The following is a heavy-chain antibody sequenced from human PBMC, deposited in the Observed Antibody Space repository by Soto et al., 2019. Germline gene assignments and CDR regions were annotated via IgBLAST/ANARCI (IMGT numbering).Heavy chain of an antibody. J-gene: IGHJ6*02. Sequence: QVQLVQSGAEVKKPGSSVKVSCKASGGTFSSYAISWVRQAPGQGLEWMGGIIPIFGTANYAQKFQGRVTITADESTSTAYMELSSLRSEHTAVYYCASSRFSSSWYSSYYYGMDVWGQGTTVTVSS. V-gene: IGHV1-69*12. D-gene: IGHD6-13*01. CDR1: GGTFSSYA. CDR2: IIPIFGTA. CDR3: ASSRFSSSWYSSYYYGMDV.